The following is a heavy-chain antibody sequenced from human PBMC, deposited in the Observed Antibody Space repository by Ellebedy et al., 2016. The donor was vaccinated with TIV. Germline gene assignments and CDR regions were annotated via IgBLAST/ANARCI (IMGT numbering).Heavy chain of an antibody. V-gene: IGHV3-33*01. CDR2: IWYDGSNK. CDR1: GFTFSSYG. Sequence: GGSLRLXXAASGFTFSSYGMHWVRQAPGKGLEWVAVIWYDGSNKYYADSVKGRFTISRDNSKNTLYLQMNSLRAEDTAVYYCARDRGSSGYRDAFDIWGQGTMVTVSS. CDR3: ARDRGSSGYRDAFDI. J-gene: IGHJ3*02. D-gene: IGHD3-22*01.